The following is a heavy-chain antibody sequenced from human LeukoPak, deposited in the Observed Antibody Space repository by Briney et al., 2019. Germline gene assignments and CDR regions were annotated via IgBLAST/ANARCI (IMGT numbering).Heavy chain of an antibody. CDR3: ARVILALQYPNWFDP. J-gene: IGHJ5*02. D-gene: IGHD4-11*01. CDR2: INHSGST. V-gene: IGHV4-34*01. CDR1: GGSFSGYY. Sequence: SETLSLTCAVYGGSFSGYYWSWIRQPPGKGLEWIGEINHSGSTNYNPSLKSRVTISVDTSKNQFSLKLSSVTAADTAVYYCARVILALQYPNWFDPWGQGTLVTVSS.